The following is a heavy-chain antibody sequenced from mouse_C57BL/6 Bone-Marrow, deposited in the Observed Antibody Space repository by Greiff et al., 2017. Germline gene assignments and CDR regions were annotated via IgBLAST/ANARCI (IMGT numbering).Heavy chain of an antibody. CDR2: IYPRSGNT. Sequence: QVQLKESGAELARPGASVKLSCKASGYTFTSYGISWVKQRTGQGLEWIGEIYPRSGNTYYNEKFKGKATLTADKSSSTAYMELRSLTSEDSAVYFCAKRGDYGSSYYFDYWGQGTTLTVSS. D-gene: IGHD1-1*01. CDR1: GYTFTSYG. CDR3: AKRGDYGSSYYFDY. V-gene: IGHV1-81*01. J-gene: IGHJ2*01.